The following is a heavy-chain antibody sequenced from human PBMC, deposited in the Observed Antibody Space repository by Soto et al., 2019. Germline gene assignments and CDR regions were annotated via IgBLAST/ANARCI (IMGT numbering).Heavy chain of an antibody. Sequence: EVQLVESGGGLVKPGGSLRLSCAASGFTFSSYSMNWVRQAPGKGLEWVSSISSRSSYIYYADSVKGRFTISRDNAKNSLYLQMNSLRAEDTAVYYCARVSRDGDDYWGQGTLVTVSS. CDR1: GFTFSSYS. J-gene: IGHJ4*02. V-gene: IGHV3-21*01. CDR2: ISSRSSYI. CDR3: ARVSRDGDDY.